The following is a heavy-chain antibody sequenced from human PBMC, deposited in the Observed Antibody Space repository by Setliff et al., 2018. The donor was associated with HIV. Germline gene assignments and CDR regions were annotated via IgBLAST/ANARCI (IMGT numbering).Heavy chain of an antibody. CDR1: GGSFSGYY. V-gene: IGHV4-34*01. CDR3: ARDRRSIFGVDTKNWFDP. D-gene: IGHD3-3*01. CDR2: INHSGST. J-gene: IGHJ5*02. Sequence: SETLSLTCAVYGGSFSGYYWSWIRQPPGKGLEWIGEINHSGSTNYNPSLKSRVTISVDTSKNQFSLKLSSVTAADTAVYYCARDRRSIFGVDTKNWFDPWGQGTLVTVSS.